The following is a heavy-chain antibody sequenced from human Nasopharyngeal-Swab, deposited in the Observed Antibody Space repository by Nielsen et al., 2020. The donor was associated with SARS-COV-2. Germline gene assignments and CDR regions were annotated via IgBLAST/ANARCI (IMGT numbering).Heavy chain of an antibody. CDR2: IYASGSS. CDR3: ARDSGSDGYFDY. CDR1: DGSISSYY. D-gene: IGHD2-15*01. Sequence: PSETLSLTCTVSDGSISSYYWSWIRQSAGKGLEWIGRIYASGSSNYNPSFNSRVTISVDRSKNQFSLKLSSVTAADTAVYYCARDSGSDGYFDYWGQGTLVTVSS. J-gene: IGHJ4*02. V-gene: IGHV4-4*07.